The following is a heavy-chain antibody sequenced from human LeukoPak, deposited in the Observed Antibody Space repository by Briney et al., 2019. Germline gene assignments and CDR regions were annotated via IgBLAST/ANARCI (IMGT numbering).Heavy chain of an antibody. Sequence: GESLKISCRGSGYSFNTNWIGWVRQRPGKGLEWMGIIYADDSDTKYSPSFRGQVTISVDKSISTTYLQWSGLTASDTAIYYCAKLDALVTPSATTNYYHLDVWGKGTTLTVSS. CDR2: IYADDSDT. J-gene: IGHJ6*03. CDR1: GYSFNTNW. D-gene: IGHD2-21*02. CDR3: AKLDALVTPSATTNYYHLDV. V-gene: IGHV5-51*01.